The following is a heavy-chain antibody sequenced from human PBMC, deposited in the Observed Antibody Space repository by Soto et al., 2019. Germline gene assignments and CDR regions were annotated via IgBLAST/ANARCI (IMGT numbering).Heavy chain of an antibody. CDR1: GFTFSSYW. V-gene: IGHV3-74*01. J-gene: IGHJ4*02. CDR3: SRAPYDSSGL. CDR2: IKMDGSIT. Sequence: HPGGSLRLSCAASGFTFSSYWMHWVRQAPGKGLVWVSHIKMDGSITNYADSVRGRFTISRDNAKNTLYLQMNSLRAEDTAVYYCSRAPYDSSGLWGQGTLVTVSS. D-gene: IGHD3-22*01.